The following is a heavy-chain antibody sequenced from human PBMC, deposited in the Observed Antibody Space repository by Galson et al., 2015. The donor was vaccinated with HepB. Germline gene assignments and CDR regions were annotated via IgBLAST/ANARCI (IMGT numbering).Heavy chain of an antibody. CDR3: ARALGVTWSSYYYYMDV. CDR2: ISSSSSTI. Sequence: SLRLSCAASGFTFSSYSMNWIRQAPGKGLEWVSYISSSSSTIYYADSVKGRFTISRDNAKNSLYLQMNSLRAEDTAVYYCARALGVTWSSYYYYMDVWGKGTTVTVSS. D-gene: IGHD2-21*02. V-gene: IGHV3-48*01. CDR1: GFTFSSYS. J-gene: IGHJ6*03.